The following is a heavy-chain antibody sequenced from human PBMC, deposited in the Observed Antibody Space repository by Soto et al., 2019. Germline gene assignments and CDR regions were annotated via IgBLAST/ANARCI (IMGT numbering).Heavy chain of an antibody. CDR1: GFTFSSYA. CDR3: ARDRTYYYDSSGYFPMDV. V-gene: IGHV3-30-3*01. CDR2: ISYDGSNK. D-gene: IGHD3-22*01. J-gene: IGHJ6*02. Sequence: GGSLRLSCAASGFTFSSYAMHWVRQAPGKGLEWVAVISYDGSNKYYADSVKGRFTISRDNSKNTLYLQMNSLRAEDTAVYYCARDRTYYYDSSGYFPMDVWGQGTTVTVSS.